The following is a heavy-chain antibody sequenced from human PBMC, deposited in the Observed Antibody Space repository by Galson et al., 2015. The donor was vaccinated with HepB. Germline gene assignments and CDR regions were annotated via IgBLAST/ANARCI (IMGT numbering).Heavy chain of an antibody. CDR1: RFTFRNYA. CDR3: AKEYSSGWHYFDY. J-gene: IGHJ4*02. D-gene: IGHD6-19*01. Sequence: SLRLSCAASRFTFRNYAMSWVRQTPGKGLEWVSAISGSGGSTYYADSLKGRFTISRDNSRNTPYLQMNSLRAEDTAVYYCAKEYSSGWHYFDYWGQGTLVTVSS. CDR2: ISGSGGST. V-gene: IGHV3-23*01.